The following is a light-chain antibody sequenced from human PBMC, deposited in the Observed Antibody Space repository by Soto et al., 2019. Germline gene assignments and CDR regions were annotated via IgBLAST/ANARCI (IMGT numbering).Light chain of an antibody. V-gene: IGKV3-15*01. J-gene: IGKJ1*01. CDR2: GAS. Sequence: EILMTQSPATLSVSPGERATLSCRASQSVSTNLAWYQQRPGQTPRLLIYGASTRATGVPARFSGSGSGTEVTLTISSLQSEDFAVYFCQQNNKWPWTFGPGTKVQVK. CDR1: QSVSTN. CDR3: QQNNKWPWT.